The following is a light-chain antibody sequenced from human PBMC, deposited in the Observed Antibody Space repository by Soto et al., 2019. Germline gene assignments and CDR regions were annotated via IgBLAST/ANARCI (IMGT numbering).Light chain of an antibody. CDR1: QTINTY. V-gene: IGKV1-39*01. J-gene: IGKJ1*01. CDR2: AAS. CDR3: QQSFSTPRT. Sequence: DIQMTKSPSSLSASVGDGVTISCRASQTINTYVNWYLQKPGKAPKLLIYAASSLHSGVPSRFSGSGSGTYFTLTISSLQPEDFATYYCQQSFSTPRTFGQGTKVEIK.